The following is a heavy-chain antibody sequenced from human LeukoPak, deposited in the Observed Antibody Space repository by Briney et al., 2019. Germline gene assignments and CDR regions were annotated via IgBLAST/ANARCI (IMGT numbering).Heavy chain of an antibody. CDR2: IYTSGST. D-gene: IGHD6-13*01. J-gene: IGHJ6*03. Sequence: PSETLSLTCTVSGGSISSYYWSWIRQPAGKGLEWIGRIYTSGSTNYNPSLKSRVTMSVDTSKNQFSLKLSSVTAADTAVYYCAREVKGSSTRLSVSGYYYYMDVWGKGTTVTVSS. CDR3: AREVKGSSTRLSVSGYYYYMDV. V-gene: IGHV4-4*07. CDR1: GGSISSYY.